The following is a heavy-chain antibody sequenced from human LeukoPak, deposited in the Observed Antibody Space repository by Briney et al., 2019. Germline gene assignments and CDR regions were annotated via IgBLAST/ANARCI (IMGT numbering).Heavy chain of an antibody. J-gene: IGHJ4*02. CDR2: ISGSGDGT. V-gene: IGHV3-23*01. Sequence: GGSLRLSCAASGFTFGDFAVSWVRLPPGKGLQWVSTISGSGDGTYYADSVKGRFTISRDNSKNTLYLQMNSLRAEDTAVYYCAKLEGQHLGYYFDYWGQGTLVTVSS. CDR1: GFTFGDFA. CDR3: AKLEGQHLGYYFDY. D-gene: IGHD3-16*01.